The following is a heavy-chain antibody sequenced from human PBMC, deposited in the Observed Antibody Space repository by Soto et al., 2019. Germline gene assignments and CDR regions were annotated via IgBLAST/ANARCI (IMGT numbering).Heavy chain of an antibody. Sequence: ASVKVSCKSSGYIFSSFYINWVRQAPGQGLEWMGWTSGYSGNSKYAQKFQGRVTMTTDTSTNTGYMEMRSLTSDDTAVYYCARDIFGHVDAFDLWGQGTMVTVSS. CDR3: ARDIFGHVDAFDL. J-gene: IGHJ3*01. D-gene: IGHD3-3*02. V-gene: IGHV1-18*01. CDR2: TSGYSGNS. CDR1: GYIFSSFY.